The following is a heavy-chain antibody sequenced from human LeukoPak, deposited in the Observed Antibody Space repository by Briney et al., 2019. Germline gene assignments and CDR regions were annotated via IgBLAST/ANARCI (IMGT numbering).Heavy chain of an antibody. Sequence: PGGSLRLSCVASVLIVSSNYMTWVRQAPGKGLEWVSIIYSAGSIYYADSVKGRFTISRDNSKNTVYLQMNNVTGADTAVYYCAREGRGTDAFDIWGQGTIVTVSS. CDR2: IYSAGSI. CDR1: VLIVSSNY. CDR3: AREGRGTDAFDI. V-gene: IGHV3-66*01. J-gene: IGHJ3*02. D-gene: IGHD3-16*01.